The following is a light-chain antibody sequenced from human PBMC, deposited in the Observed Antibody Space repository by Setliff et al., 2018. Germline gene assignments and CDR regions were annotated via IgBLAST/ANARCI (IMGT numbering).Light chain of an antibody. Sequence: QSALTQPASVSGSPGQSITIACTGTSSGVGGYNYVSWYQQHPGKAPKRIIFDVSHRPSGVSNRFSGSKSGNTASLTISGLQAEDEADYYCSSYRDRSDVAFGGGTKVTVL. CDR3: SSYRDRSDVA. V-gene: IGLV2-14*03. CDR2: DVS. J-gene: IGLJ2*01. CDR1: SSGVGGYNY.